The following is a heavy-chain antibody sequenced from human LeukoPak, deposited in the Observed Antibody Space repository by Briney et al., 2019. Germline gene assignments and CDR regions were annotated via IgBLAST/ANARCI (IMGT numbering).Heavy chain of an antibody. J-gene: IGHJ3*02. CDR2: IYYSGST. Sequence: PSETLSLTCAVSGGSISSGGYSWSWIRQPPGKGLEWIGYIYYSGSTNYNPSLKSRVTISVDASKNQFSLKLSSVTAADTAVYYCARELGYCSGGSCYSEAFDIWGQGTMVTVSS. D-gene: IGHD2-15*01. CDR1: GGSISSGGYS. V-gene: IGHV4-61*08. CDR3: ARELGYCSGGSCYSEAFDI.